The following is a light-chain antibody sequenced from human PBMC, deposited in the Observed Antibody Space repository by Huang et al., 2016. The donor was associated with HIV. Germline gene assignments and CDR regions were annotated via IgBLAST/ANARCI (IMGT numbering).Light chain of an antibody. V-gene: IGKV1-39*01. Sequence: DIQMTQSPSSLSASVGDRVTITCRASQTIDKHLNWYQQKPGKAPKLLISVASSLQSGGPLRLSGGGSGTLFTLTINGLQPEDSASYYCQQGYVTPWTFGQGTKVEIK. CDR1: QTIDKH. J-gene: IGKJ1*01. CDR3: QQGYVTPWT. CDR2: VAS.